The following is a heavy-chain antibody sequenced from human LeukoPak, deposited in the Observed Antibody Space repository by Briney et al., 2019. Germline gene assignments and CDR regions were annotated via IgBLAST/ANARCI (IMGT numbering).Heavy chain of an antibody. CDR1: EFTFINPW. CDR2: IKSKTDGGTT. J-gene: IGHJ4*02. V-gene: IGHV3-15*01. CDR3: TTDLDY. Sequence: GGSLKLSCQPSEFTFINPWISWFRQAPGKGLEWVGRIKSKTDGGTTDYAAPVKGRFTISRDDSKNTLYLQMNSLKTEDTAVYYCTTDLDYWGQGTLVTVSS.